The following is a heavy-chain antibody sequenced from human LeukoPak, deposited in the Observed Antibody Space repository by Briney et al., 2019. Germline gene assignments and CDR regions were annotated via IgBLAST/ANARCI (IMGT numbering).Heavy chain of an antibody. D-gene: IGHD1-14*01. CDR1: GFTFSTYA. V-gene: IGHV3-21*01. Sequence: GGSLRLSCAASGFTFSTYAMNWVRQAPGKGLEWVSSVSSGGGVTYYGDFVKGRFTISRDNAKNSLFLQVNSLRAEDTAVYYCARDWYGQADYWGQGTLVTVSS. J-gene: IGHJ4*02. CDR2: VSSGGGVT. CDR3: ARDWYGQADY.